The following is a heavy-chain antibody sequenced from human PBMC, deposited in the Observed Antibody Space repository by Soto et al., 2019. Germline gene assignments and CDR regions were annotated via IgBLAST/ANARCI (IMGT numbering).Heavy chain of an antibody. Sequence: SETLSLTSTVSGGNISSYYWSWIRQPPGKGLEWIGYIYYSGSTNYNPSLKSRVTISVDTSKNQFSLKLSSVTAADTAVYYCARYYGGYSDYWGQGTLVTVSS. CDR1: GGNISSYY. D-gene: IGHD3-10*01. CDR3: ARYYGGYSDY. J-gene: IGHJ4*02. CDR2: IYYSGST. V-gene: IGHV4-59*08.